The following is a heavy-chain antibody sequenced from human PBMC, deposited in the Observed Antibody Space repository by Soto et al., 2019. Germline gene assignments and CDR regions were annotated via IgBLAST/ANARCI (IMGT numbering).Heavy chain of an antibody. CDR2: IRSRADSYAT. CDR1: GFSFSGSA. Sequence: PGGSLRLSCAASGFSFSGSAIQWVRQASRKGLEWVGRIRSRADSYATSYTASVKGRFTVSRDDSQKTAYLQMSNLKAEDTAVYYCSRVITTTTSYAFDIWGQGTLVTVSS. D-gene: IGHD1-20*01. CDR3: SRVITTTTSYAFDI. V-gene: IGHV3-73*01. J-gene: IGHJ3*02.